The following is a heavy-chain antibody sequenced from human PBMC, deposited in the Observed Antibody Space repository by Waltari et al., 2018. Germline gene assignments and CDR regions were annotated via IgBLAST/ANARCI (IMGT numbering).Heavy chain of an antibody. CDR2: IKQDGSEK. V-gene: IGHV3-7*01. CDR3: ARDALDYDFVRYFDY. J-gene: IGHJ4*02. CDR1: GFTFSSYW. D-gene: IGHD3-22*01. Sequence: EVQLVESGGGLVQPGGSLRLSCAASGFTFSSYWMSWVRQAPGKGLEWVANIKQDGSEKYYVDSVKGRFTISRDNAKNSLYLQMNSLRAEDTAVYYCARDALDYDFVRYFDYWGQGTLVTVSS.